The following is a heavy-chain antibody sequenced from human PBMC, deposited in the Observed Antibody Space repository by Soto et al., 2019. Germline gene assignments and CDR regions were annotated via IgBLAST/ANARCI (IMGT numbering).Heavy chain of an antibody. CDR3: ARDRDSSYIPPPYYSVT. CDR1: AFTFRSYT. J-gene: IGHJ4*02. D-gene: IGHD2-21*01. Sequence: QVQLVESGGGVVQPGRSLRLSCAASAFTFRSYTMHWVRQAPGKGLEWVATISYDGSKTNYADSVRGRFTISRDNSTSTLFLQMYSLRPEDTAVSSGARDRDSSYIPPPYYSVTWGQGTLVTVTS. V-gene: IGHV3-30*04. CDR2: ISYDGSKT.